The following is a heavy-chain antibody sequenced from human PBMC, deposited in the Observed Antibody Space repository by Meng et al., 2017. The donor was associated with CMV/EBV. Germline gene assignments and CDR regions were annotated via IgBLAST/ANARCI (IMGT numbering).Heavy chain of an antibody. CDR3: ARDTAVLRFLEWLFGDGMDV. Sequence: GGSLRLSCAASGFTFDDYAMHWVRQAPGKGLEWVSGISWNSGSIGYADSVKGRFTISRDNAKNTLYLQMNSLRAEDTAAYYCARDTAVLRFLEWLFGDGMDVWGQGTTVTVSS. D-gene: IGHD3-3*01. CDR1: GFTFDDYA. V-gene: IGHV3-9*01. J-gene: IGHJ6*02. CDR2: ISWNSGSI.